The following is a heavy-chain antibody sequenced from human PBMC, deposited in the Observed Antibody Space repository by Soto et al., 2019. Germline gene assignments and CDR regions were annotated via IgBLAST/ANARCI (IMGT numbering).Heavy chain of an antibody. CDR3: ARGTIFEVYYHMDV. J-gene: IGHJ6*03. CDR1: GGSISSYY. Sequence: QVQLQESGPGLVKPSETLSLTCTVSGGSISSYYWSWIRQPPGKGLEWIGYIYYSWSTNYNPSLKSRVTIAVDTSKNQFSLKLSSVTAADTAVYYCARGTIFEVYYHMDVWGKGTTVTVSS. D-gene: IGHD3-3*01. V-gene: IGHV4-59*01. CDR2: IYYSWST.